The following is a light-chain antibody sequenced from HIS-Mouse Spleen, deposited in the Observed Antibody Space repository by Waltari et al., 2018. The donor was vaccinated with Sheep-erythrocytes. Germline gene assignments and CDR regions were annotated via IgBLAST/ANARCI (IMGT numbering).Light chain of an antibody. V-gene: IGLV3-25*03. J-gene: IGLJ2*01. CDR1: ALPNQY. CDR2: KDS. CDR3: QSADSSGTYRV. Sequence: SYELTQPPSVSVSPGQTARITCSGDALPNQYAYWYQQKPGQAPVLVIYKDSERPSGIPERFSGSSSGTTVTLTSSGVQAEDEADYYCQSADSSGTYRVFGGGTKLTVL.